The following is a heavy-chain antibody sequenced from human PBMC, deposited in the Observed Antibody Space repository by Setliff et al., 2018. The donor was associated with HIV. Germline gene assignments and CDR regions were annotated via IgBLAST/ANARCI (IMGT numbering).Heavy chain of an antibody. CDR1: GGSISTNSYY. Sequence: SETLSLTCTVSGGSISTNSYYWGWIRQSPGKGLEWVGNVHNSGGTNYNPSLKSRVSISVDTSKNQFSLNVNSVTAPDTAVYYCVRHTRDTSLAHYYYYIDVWGKGTTATVSS. CDR2: VHNSGGT. V-gene: IGHV4-39*01. D-gene: IGHD5-18*01. J-gene: IGHJ6*03. CDR3: VRHTRDTSLAHYYYYIDV.